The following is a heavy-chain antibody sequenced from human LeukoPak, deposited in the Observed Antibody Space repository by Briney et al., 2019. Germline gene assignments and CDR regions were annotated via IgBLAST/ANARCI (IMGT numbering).Heavy chain of an antibody. J-gene: IGHJ5*02. D-gene: IGHD5-18*01. Sequence: GSLRLSCTASGFTFRDYYVTWIRQPPGKGLEWIGSIYYSGTTHYNPSLESRVTISVDTSKNQFSLKLASVTAADTAIYYCAKGAGGFSYYNWFDPWGQGTLVTVSS. CDR3: AKGAGGFSYYNWFDP. V-gene: IGHV4-38-2*02. CDR2: IYYSGTT. CDR1: GFTFRDYY.